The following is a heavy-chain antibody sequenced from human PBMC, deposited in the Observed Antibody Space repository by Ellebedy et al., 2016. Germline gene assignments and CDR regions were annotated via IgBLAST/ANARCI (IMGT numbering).Heavy chain of an antibody. J-gene: IGHJ4*02. Sequence: AQKVQARVTMTTDTSTSTAYMELRSLRSDDTAVYYCARDGWQWLTPTNFDYWGQGTLVTVSS. V-gene: IGHV1-18*01. CDR3: ARDGWQWLTPTNFDY. D-gene: IGHD6-19*01.